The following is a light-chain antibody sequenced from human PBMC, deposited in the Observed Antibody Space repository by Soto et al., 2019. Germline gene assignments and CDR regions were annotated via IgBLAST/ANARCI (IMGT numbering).Light chain of an antibody. V-gene: IGKV3-15*01. J-gene: IGKJ1*01. CDR2: GAS. CDR3: QQYNNWPWT. CDR1: QTVNSY. Sequence: IVLTQSPGTLSLSPGERATLSCRASQTVNSYLAWFQQKPGQAPRLLIYGASARATGFPARFSGSGSGTDFTLTISSLQSEDFAVYYCQQYNNWPWTFGQGTKVDIK.